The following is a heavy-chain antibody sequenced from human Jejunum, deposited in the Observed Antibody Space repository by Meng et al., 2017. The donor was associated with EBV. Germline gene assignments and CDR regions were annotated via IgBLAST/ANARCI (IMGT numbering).Heavy chain of an antibody. V-gene: IGHV6-1*01. J-gene: IGHJ4*02. D-gene: IGHD6-13*01. CDR3: ARGIAAAGKGGLFDY. Sequence: QVQLQQSGPGPVKPSQTLPLTCASSGDSVSSNSAAWNWIRQSPSRGLEWLGRTYYRSKWYDHYAVSVKSRIIINPDTSKNQFSLQLNSVTPEDSAVYYCARGIAAAGKGGLFDYWGQGTLVTVSS. CDR2: TYYRSKWYD. CDR1: GDSVSSNSAA.